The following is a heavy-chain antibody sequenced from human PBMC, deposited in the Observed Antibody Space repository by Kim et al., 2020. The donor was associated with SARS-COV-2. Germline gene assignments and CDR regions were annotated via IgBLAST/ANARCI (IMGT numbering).Heavy chain of an antibody. CDR3: ARGASSSTSWRSVLRYFDWLNWFDP. V-gene: IGHV4-59*13. Sequence: SETLSLTCTVSGGSISSYYWSWIRQPPGKGLEWIGYIYYSGSTNYNPSLKSRVTISVDTSKNQFSLKLSSVTAADTAVYYCARGASSSTSWRSVLRYFDWLNWFDPWGQGTLVTVSS. CDR2: IYYSGST. CDR1: GGSISSYY. J-gene: IGHJ5*02. D-gene: IGHD3-9*01.